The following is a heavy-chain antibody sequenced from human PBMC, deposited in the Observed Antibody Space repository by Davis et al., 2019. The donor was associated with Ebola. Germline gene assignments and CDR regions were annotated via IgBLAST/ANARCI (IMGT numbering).Heavy chain of an antibody. Sequence: PGGSLSLSCAASGFTFSSYVMHRVPLAPAKGLEWVAVISYDGSNKYYADSVKGRFTISRDNSKNTLYLQMNSLRAEDTAVYYCAKRPSVTTRASYYYYYGMDVWGQGTTVTVSS. CDR1: GFTFSSYV. V-gene: IGHV3-30*18. CDR2: ISYDGSNK. CDR3: AKRPSVTTRASYYYYYGMDV. J-gene: IGHJ6*02. D-gene: IGHD4-17*01.